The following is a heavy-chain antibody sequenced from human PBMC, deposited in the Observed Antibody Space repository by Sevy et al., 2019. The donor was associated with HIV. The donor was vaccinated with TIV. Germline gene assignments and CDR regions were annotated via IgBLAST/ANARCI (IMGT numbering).Heavy chain of an antibody. D-gene: IGHD3-10*01. J-gene: IGHJ3*02. CDR1: GFTFRTFG. CDR2: IRYDGSTK. Sequence: GGSLRLSCAASGFTFRTFGMHWVRQTPGKGLEWVAFIRYDGSTKYYADSVKGRFTVSRDNSKNTLYLQMNSLRAADTALYCCAKGLGMVQGALLSDDIWGQGTKVTVSS. CDR3: AKGLGMVQGALLSDDI. V-gene: IGHV3-30*02.